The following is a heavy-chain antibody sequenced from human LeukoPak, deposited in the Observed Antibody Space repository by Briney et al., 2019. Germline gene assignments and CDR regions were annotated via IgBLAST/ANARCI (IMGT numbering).Heavy chain of an antibody. V-gene: IGHV4-34*01. CDR2: INHSGST. D-gene: IGHD3-10*01. CDR1: GGSISSYY. CDR3: AGGLVRGYYGSGSYYKMYYFDY. J-gene: IGHJ4*02. Sequence: SETLSLTCTVSGGSISSYYWSWIRQPPGKGLEWIGEINHSGSTNYNPSLKSRVTISVDTSKNQFSLKLSSVTAADTAVYYCAGGLVRGYYGSGSYYKMYYFDYWGQGTLVTVSS.